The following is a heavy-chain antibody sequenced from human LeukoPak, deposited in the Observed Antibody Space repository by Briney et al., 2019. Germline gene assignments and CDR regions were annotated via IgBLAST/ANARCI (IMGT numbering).Heavy chain of an antibody. Sequence: SETLSLTRAVYGGSFSGYYWSWIRQPPGKGPEWIGEINHSGSTNYNPSLKSRVTISVDTSKNQFSLKLSSVTAADTAVYYCARSYSSSPSGWFDPWGQGTLVTVSS. CDR2: INHSGST. V-gene: IGHV4-34*01. J-gene: IGHJ5*02. CDR1: GGSFSGYY. CDR3: ARSYSSSPSGWFDP. D-gene: IGHD6-6*01.